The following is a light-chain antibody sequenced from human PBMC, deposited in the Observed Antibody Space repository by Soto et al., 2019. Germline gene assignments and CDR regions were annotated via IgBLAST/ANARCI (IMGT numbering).Light chain of an antibody. CDR3: QQYATSLFT. CDR1: QSISSSY. Sequence: EIVLTQSPGSLSLSPGERATLSCRASQSISSSYLAWYQQKPGQAPRLLIYAASRRATGIPDRFSGSGSGTEFALTISRLETEDFALYYCQQYATSLFTFGPGTKVDIK. CDR2: AAS. V-gene: IGKV3-20*01. J-gene: IGKJ3*01.